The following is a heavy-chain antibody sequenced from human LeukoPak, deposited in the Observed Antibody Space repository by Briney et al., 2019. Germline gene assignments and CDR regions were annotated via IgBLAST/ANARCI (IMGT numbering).Heavy chain of an antibody. V-gene: IGHV3-7*04. CDR2: IKQDGGEK. CDR1: GFAFSSYW. J-gene: IGHJ4*02. Sequence: PAGSLRLSCAASGFAFSSYWMSWVRQAPGKGLEWVANIKQDGGEKYYVDSVKGRFTISRDNAKNSLYLQMNSLRPEDTAVYYCAGRGDGNLNYFDHWGQGTLVTASS. D-gene: IGHD5-24*01. CDR3: AGRGDGNLNYFDH.